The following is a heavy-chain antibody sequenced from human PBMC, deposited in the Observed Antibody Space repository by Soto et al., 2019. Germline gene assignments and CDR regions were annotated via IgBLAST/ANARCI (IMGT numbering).Heavy chain of an antibody. CDR3: AGTGQLLGRGSFDAFDI. V-gene: IGHV1-2*04. CDR1: GYTSTNYG. D-gene: IGHD2-2*01. Sequence: ASVKVSCKASGYTSTNYGMHWVRQAPGQRLEWMGWINPNSGSTNYAQKFQGWVTMTRDTSISTAYMELSRLRSDDTAVYYCAGTGQLLGRGSFDAFDIWGQGTMVTVSS. J-gene: IGHJ3*02. CDR2: INPNSGST.